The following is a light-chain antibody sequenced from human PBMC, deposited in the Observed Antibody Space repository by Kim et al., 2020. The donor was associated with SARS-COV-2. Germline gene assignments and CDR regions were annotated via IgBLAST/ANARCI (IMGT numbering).Light chain of an antibody. CDR3: QQAYFTLFT. Sequence: DIQMTQSPSSLSASVGDSVTVTCRASQSIGTSLNWYQKKPGTAPKLLLYAASTLQSGVPSRFTGSGSGTDFTLTIDNLQPEDFAIYYCQQAYFTLFTFGGGTKLEI. CDR2: AAS. V-gene: IGKV1-39*01. J-gene: IGKJ4*01. CDR1: QSIGTS.